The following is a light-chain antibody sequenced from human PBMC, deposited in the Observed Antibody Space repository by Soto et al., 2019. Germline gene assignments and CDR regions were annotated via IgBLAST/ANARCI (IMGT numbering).Light chain of an antibody. J-gene: IGLJ2*01. V-gene: IGLV2-14*03. Sequence: QSVLTQPASVSGSPGQSITISCTGTNSDIGHSDYVSWYQQHPVKAPKLMIYDVSNRPSGVSNRFSGSKSGNTASLTISGLQAEDEADYYCSSFTTSFTLVFGGGTKVTVL. CDR1: NSDIGHSDY. CDR3: SSFTTSFTLV. CDR2: DVS.